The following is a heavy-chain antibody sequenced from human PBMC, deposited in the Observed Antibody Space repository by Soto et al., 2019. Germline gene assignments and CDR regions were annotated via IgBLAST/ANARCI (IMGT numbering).Heavy chain of an antibody. CDR3: AKSLSTATSFDY. J-gene: IGHJ4*02. CDR1: GFTFSSYA. CDR2: ISVSGGT. Sequence: EVQLLESGGGLVQPGGSLRLSCAASGFTFSSYAMNWVRQAPGKGPEWVSHISVSGGTYYADSVKGRFTISRDNSKNTLFLQMNSLRAEDTALYYCAKSLSTATSFDYWGQGTPVTVSS. V-gene: IGHV3-23*01.